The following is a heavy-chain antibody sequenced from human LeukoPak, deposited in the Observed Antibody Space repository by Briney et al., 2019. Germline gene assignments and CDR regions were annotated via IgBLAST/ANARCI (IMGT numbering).Heavy chain of an antibody. D-gene: IGHD6-19*01. V-gene: IGHV1-24*01. CDR1: GYTLTELS. J-gene: IGHJ4*02. CDR2: FDPEDGEA. CDR3: ATGRIAVVSYYFDY. Sequence: ASVKVSCKVSGYTLTELSMHWVRQAPGKGLEWMGGFDPEDGEAIYAQKFQGRVTMTKDTSTDTAYMELSSLRSEDTAVYYCATGRIAVVSYYFDYWGQGTLVTVSS.